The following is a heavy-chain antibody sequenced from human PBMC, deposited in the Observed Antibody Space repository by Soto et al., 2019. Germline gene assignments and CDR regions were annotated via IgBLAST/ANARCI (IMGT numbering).Heavy chain of an antibody. D-gene: IGHD3-10*01. CDR3: AKVHYLFYYSGSESSYAGDAFDI. Sequence: QVQLVESGGGVVQPGRSLRLSCAASGFTFSSYGMHWVRQAPGKGLEWVAVISYDGSNKYYADSVKGRFTISRDNSKNTLYLQMNSLIAEDTAVYYCAKVHYLFYYSGSESSYAGDAFDILGQGTMVTFSS. CDR1: GFTFSSYG. V-gene: IGHV3-30*18. CDR2: ISYDGSNK. J-gene: IGHJ3*02.